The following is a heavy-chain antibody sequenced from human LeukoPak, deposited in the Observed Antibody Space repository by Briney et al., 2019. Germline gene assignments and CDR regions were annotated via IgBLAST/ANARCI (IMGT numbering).Heavy chain of an antibody. J-gene: IGHJ3*02. CDR3: ARGSGYYFSDAFDI. D-gene: IGHD3-3*01. CDR2: IHYSGST. V-gene: IGHV4-59*12. CDR1: GGSITNYY. Sequence: SETLSLTCTVSGGSITNYYWSWIRQPPGKGLEWIGYIHYSGSTKYKSSLKSRVTISVDTSKNQFSLKLSSVTAADTAVYYCARGSGYYFSDAFDIWGQGTMVTVSS.